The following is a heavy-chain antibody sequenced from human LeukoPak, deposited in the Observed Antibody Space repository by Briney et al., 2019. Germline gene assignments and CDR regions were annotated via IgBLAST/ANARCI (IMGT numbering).Heavy chain of an antibody. CDR3: ARGYDILTGYSYWYFDL. CDR2: IYYSGST. CDR1: GGSISSYY. V-gene: IGHV4-59*01. D-gene: IGHD3-9*01. Sequence: SETLSLTCTVSGGSISSYYWSWIRQPPGKGLEWIGYIYYSGSTNYNPSLKSRVTTSVDTSKNQFSLKLSSVTAADTAVYYCARGYDILTGYSYWYFDLWGRGTLVTVSS. J-gene: IGHJ2*01.